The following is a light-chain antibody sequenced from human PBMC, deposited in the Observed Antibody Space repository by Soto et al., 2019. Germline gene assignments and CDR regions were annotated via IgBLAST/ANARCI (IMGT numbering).Light chain of an antibody. CDR3: QQYNNWPPT. V-gene: IGKV3-15*01. CDR2: GAS. Sequence: EIVMTQSPATLSVSPGERATLSCRASQSVSSNLAWYQQKPGQVPRLLIYGASTRATGIPARFSGSGSGTEFTLTINSLQSEDFALYYCQQYNNWPPTFGQGTKVEIK. J-gene: IGKJ1*01. CDR1: QSVSSN.